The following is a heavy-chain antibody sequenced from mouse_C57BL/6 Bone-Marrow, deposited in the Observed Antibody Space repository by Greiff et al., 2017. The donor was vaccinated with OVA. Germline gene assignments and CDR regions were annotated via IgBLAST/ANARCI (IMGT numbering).Heavy chain of an antibody. V-gene: IGHV5-17*01. CDR1: GFTFSDYG. J-gene: IGHJ1*03. CDR2: ISSGSSTI. Sequence: EVQVVESGGGLVKPGGSLKLSCAASGFTFSDYGMHRVRQAPEKGLEWVAYISSGSSTIYYADTVKGRFTISRDNAKNTLFLQMTSLRSEDTAMYYCARINYWYFDVWGTGTTVTVSS. CDR3: ARINYWYFDV.